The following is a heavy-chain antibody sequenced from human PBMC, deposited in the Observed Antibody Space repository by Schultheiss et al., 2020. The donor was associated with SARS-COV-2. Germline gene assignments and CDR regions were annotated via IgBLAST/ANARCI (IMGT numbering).Heavy chain of an antibody. D-gene: IGHD5-24*01. Sequence: GGSLRLSCVASGFTFSSYWMSWVRQSPGKGLEWVAHIRPDGSVESYVDSVKGRFSISRDNAKNSVHLQMNSLRDEDTAVYYCAKMSNNAAGNWGQGTLVTVSS. CDR2: IRPDGSVE. CDR1: GFTFSSYW. V-gene: IGHV3-7*01. J-gene: IGHJ4*02. CDR3: AKMSNNAAGN.